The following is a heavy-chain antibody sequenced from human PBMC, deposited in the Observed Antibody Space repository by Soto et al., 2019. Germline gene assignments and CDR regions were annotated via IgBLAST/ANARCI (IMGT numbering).Heavy chain of an antibody. V-gene: IGHV4-30-4*01. J-gene: IGHJ4*02. D-gene: IGHD3-16*01. CDR1: SGSISNDYYY. CDR3: ARGGAITDFYFDS. Sequence: SETLSLTCTVSSGSISNDYYYWSWIRQPSGRGLEWIGYIYYSGRTYYNPSLKSRLFISLDISKDQFSLRLSSVTAADTAVYYCARGGAITDFYFDSWGQGTLVTVSS. CDR2: IYYSGRT.